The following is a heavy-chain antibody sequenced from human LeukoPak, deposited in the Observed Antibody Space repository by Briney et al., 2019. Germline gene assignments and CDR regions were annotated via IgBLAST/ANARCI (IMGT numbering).Heavy chain of an antibody. V-gene: IGHV1-46*01. CDR3: ARDHPLVRLSYGMDV. Sequence: VASVKVSCKASGYTFTSYYMHWVRQAPGQGLEWMGIINPSGGSTSYAQKFQGRVTMTRDTSTSTVYMELSSLRSEDTAVYYCARDHPLVRLSYGMDVWGQGTTVTVSS. CDR1: GYTFTSYY. J-gene: IGHJ6*02. CDR2: INPSGGST. D-gene: IGHD3-10*01.